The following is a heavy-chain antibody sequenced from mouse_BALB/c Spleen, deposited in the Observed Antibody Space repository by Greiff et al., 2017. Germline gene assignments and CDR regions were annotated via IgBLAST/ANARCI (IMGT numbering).Heavy chain of an antibody. J-gene: IGHJ4*01. CDR3: ARGDDYYAMDY. Sequence: EVQLQESGGGLVKPGGSLKLSCAASGFTFSDYYMYWVRQTPEKRLEWVATISDGGSYTYYPDSVKGRFTISRDNAKNNLYLQMSSLKSEDTAMYYCARGDDYYAMDYWGQGTSVTVSS. CDR1: GFTFSDYY. CDR2: ISDGGSYT. V-gene: IGHV5-4*02.